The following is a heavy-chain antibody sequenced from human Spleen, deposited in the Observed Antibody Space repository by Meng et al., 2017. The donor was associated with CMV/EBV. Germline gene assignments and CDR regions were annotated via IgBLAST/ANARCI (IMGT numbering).Heavy chain of an antibody. D-gene: IGHD2-2*02. J-gene: IGHJ6*02. CDR3: ARGLPAAIPVYRLFDYYYYYGMDV. CDR2: MNPNSGNT. V-gene: IGHV1-8*03. CDR1: GYTFTSYD. Sequence: ASVKVSCKASGYTFTSYDINWVRQDTGQGLEWMGWMNPNSGNTGYAQKFQGRVTITRNTSISTAYMELSSLRSDDTDVYYCARGLPAAIPVYRLFDYYYYYGMDVWGQGTTVTVSS.